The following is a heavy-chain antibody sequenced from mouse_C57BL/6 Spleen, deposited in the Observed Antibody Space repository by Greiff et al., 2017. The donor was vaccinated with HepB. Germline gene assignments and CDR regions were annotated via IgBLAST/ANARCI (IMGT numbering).Heavy chain of an antibody. CDR1: GFTFSSYG. D-gene: IGHD4-1*01. J-gene: IGHJ2*01. V-gene: IGHV5-6*01. Sequence: VQLQQSGGDLVKPGGSLKLSCAASGFTFSSYGMSWVRQTPDKRLEWVATISSGGSYTYYPDSVKGRFTISRDNAKNTLYLQMSSLKSEDTAMYYCARRELGLYFDYWGQGTTLTVSS. CDR2: ISSGGSYT. CDR3: ARRELGLYFDY.